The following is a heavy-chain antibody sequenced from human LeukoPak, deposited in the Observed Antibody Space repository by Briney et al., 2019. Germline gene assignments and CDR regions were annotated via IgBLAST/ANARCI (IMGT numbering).Heavy chain of an antibody. D-gene: IGHD3-16*01. CDR1: GYKFDDYY. CDR2: INVASGDT. Sequence: ASVTVSCKTSGYKFDDYYINWVRQTPGQGYEWLGWINVASGDTRFAQRFQDRVALTRDTSINTAYMDLRSLTSDDTAIYYCARELFRHYEWSQRAFDFWGQGTLVTVSS. J-gene: IGHJ4*02. CDR3: ARELFRHYEWSQRAFDF. V-gene: IGHV1-2*02.